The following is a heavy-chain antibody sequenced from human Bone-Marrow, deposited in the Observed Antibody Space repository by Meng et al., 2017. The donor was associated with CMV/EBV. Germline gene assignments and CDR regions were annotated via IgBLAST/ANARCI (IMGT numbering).Heavy chain of an antibody. Sequence: GESLKISCAASGFTFKTYGIHWLRQAPGKGLEWVAVVAYDGTNEYYTDSVKGRFTISRDNSNNTLYLQMDSLIPEDTSVYYCATDTTRGGQWLSYFDHWGQGRMVTVSS. CDR2: VAYDGTNE. CDR3: ATDTTRGGQWLSYFDH. CDR1: GFTFKTYG. V-gene: IGHV3-30*03. J-gene: IGHJ4*02. D-gene: IGHD6-19*01.